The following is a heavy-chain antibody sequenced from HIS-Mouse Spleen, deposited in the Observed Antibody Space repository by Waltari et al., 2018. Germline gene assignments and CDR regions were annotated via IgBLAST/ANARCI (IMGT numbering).Heavy chain of an antibody. CDR3: ARPKGGIAVAGNWFDP. J-gene: IGHJ5*02. Sequence: QLQLQESGPGLVKPSETLSLTCTVSGGSISSSSYSWGWIRQPQGKGLEWIGSIYSGGSTYYNPSLKSRVTISVDTSKNQFSLKLSSVTAADTAVYYCARPKGGIAVAGNWFDPWGQGTLVTVSS. D-gene: IGHD6-19*01. CDR1: GGSISSSSYS. CDR2: IYSGGST. V-gene: IGHV4-39*07.